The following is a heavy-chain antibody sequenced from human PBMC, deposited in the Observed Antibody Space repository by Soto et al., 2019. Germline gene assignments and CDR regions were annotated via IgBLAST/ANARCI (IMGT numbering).Heavy chain of an antibody. D-gene: IGHD3-10*01. CDR1: GYTFTSYY. CDR2: INPSGGST. Sequence: ASVKVSCKASGYTFTSYYMHWVRQAPGQGLEGMGIINPSGGSTSYAQKFQGRVTMTRDTSTSTVYMELSSLRSEDTAVYYCAGQDYYGSGSLDWFDPWGQGTLVTVSS. J-gene: IGHJ5*02. V-gene: IGHV1-46*01. CDR3: AGQDYYGSGSLDWFDP.